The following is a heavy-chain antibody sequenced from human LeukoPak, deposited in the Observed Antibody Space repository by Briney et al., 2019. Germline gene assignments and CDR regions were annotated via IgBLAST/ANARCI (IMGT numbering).Heavy chain of an antibody. CDR1: GFTFRRYG. CDR2: IWYDGSNK. J-gene: IGHJ4*02. CDR3: VRYDSNNFALDY. Sequence: HPGRSLRLSCAASGFTFRRYGMHWVRQAPGKGLEWVAIIWYDGSNKFYGDSVKGRFPISRDNSENTLYLHVNSLRAGDTAVYFCVRYDSNNFALDYWGQGTLVTVAS. V-gene: IGHV3-33*01. D-gene: IGHD3-22*01.